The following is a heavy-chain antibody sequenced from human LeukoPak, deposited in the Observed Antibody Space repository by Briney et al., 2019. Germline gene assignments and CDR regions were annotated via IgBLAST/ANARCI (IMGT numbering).Heavy chain of an antibody. D-gene: IGHD5-12*01. V-gene: IGHV1-18*01. J-gene: IGHJ6*02. CDR1: GYTFTSYG. CDR3: ARTDIVATDDKIYYYYGMDV. CDR2: ISAYNGNT. Sequence: ASVKVSCKASGYTFTSYGTSWVRQAPGQGLEWMGWISAYNGNTNYAQKLQGRVTMTTDTSTSTAYMELRSLRSDDTAVYYCARTDIVATDDKIYYYYGMDVWGQGTTVTVSS.